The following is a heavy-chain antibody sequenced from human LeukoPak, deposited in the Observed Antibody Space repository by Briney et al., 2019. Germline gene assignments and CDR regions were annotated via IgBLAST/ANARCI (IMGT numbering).Heavy chain of an antibody. CDR1: GASVSSGSYY. CDR2: IYYSGST. J-gene: IGHJ4*02. CDR3: ARDGGYYFDY. Sequence: SETLSLTCNVSGASVSSGSYYWSWIRQPPGKGLEWIGYIYYSGSTNYNPSLKSRVTISVDTSKNQFSLKLSSVTAADTAVYYCARDGGYYFDYWGQGTLVTVSS. V-gene: IGHV4-61*01. D-gene: IGHD2-15*01.